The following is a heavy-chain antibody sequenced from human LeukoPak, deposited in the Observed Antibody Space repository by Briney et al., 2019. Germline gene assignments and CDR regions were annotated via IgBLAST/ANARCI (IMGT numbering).Heavy chain of an antibody. CDR1: GGSISSNNYC. Sequence: PSGTLSLTCTVSGGSISSNNYCWGWIRQPPGKGLEWIGSIYYSGTTYYNPSLKSRVTISVDTSKNQFSLKLSSVTAADTAVYYCAGGYGSGSYFVYWGQGTLVTVSS. J-gene: IGHJ4*02. CDR2: IYYSGTT. CDR3: AGGYGSGSYFVY. D-gene: IGHD3-10*01. V-gene: IGHV4-39*07.